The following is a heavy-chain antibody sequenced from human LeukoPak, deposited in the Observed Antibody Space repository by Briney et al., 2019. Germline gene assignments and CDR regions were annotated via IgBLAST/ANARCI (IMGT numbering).Heavy chain of an antibody. Sequence: SETLSLTCTVSGSSISSSVYYWGWIRQPPGKGLEWIGSIYYSGSVFYNPSLKSRVTIFADTTKNQFSLKVSSVTAADTAVYYCARNRYSYGNNWFDPWGQGTLVTVSS. CDR2: IYYSGSV. CDR3: ARNRYSYGNNWFDP. J-gene: IGHJ5*02. CDR1: GSSISSSVYY. D-gene: IGHD5-18*01. V-gene: IGHV4-39*01.